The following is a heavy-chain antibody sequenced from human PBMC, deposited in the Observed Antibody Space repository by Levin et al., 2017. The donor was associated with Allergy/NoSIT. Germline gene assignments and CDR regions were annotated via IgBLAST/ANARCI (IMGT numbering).Heavy chain of an antibody. Sequence: GESLKISCAASGFTVSSNYMSWVRQAPGKGLEWVSVIYSGGSTYYADSVKDRFTISRDNSKNTLYLQMNSLRAEDTAVYYCAREEDIWGQGTMVTVSS. J-gene: IGHJ3*02. CDR1: GFTVSSNY. V-gene: IGHV3-66*01. CDR3: AREEDI. CDR2: IYSGGST.